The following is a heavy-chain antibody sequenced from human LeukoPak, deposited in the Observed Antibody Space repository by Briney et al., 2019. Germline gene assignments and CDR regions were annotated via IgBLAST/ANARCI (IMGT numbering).Heavy chain of an antibody. D-gene: IGHD6-19*01. CDR3: ARDSSGWYDFGYYYGMDV. CDR2: TYYSGST. J-gene: IGHJ6*02. CDR1: GGSISSYY. V-gene: IGHV4-59*01. Sequence: PSETLSLTCTVSGGSISSYYWSWIRQPPGKGLEWIGYTYYSGSTNYNPSLKSRVTISVDTSKNQFSLKLSSVTAADTAVYYCARDSSGWYDFGYYYGMDVWGQGTTVTVSS.